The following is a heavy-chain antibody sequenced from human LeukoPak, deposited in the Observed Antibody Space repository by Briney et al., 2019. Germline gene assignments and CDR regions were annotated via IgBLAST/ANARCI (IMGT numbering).Heavy chain of an antibody. CDR3: ARASVPYYDILTGHSPFDY. J-gene: IGHJ4*02. D-gene: IGHD3-9*01. CDR1: GFTFSSYG. CDR2: IWYDGSNK. V-gene: IGHV3-33*01. Sequence: GRSLRLSCAASGFTFSSYGMHWVRQAPGKGLEWVAVIWYDGSNKYYADSVKGRFTISRDNSKNTLYLQMNSLRAEDTAVYYCARASVPYYDILTGHSPFDYWGQGTLVTVSS.